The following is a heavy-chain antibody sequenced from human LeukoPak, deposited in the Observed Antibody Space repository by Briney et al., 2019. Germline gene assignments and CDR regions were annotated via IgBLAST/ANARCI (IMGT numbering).Heavy chain of an antibody. CDR3: ATDSYVSGSYYRLFY. CDR2: ISGSGAST. D-gene: IGHD3-10*01. J-gene: IGHJ4*02. V-gene: IGHV3-23*01. Sequence: PGGSLRLSCAVSEFTFSSYAMSWVRQAPGKGLEWVSTISGSGASTYYADSVKGRFTISRDNSKNTLYLQMNNLRAEDTAIYYCATDSYVSGSYYRLFYWGQGTLVTVSS. CDR1: EFTFSSYA.